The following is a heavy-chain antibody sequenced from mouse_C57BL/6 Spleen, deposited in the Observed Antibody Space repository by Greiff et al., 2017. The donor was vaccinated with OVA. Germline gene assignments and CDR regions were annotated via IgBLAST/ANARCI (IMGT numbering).Heavy chain of an antibody. CDR3: AREGSYGSIDD. CDR1: GYSFTSYW. CDR2: IECCDSYT. V-gene: IGHV1-69*01. D-gene: IGHD1-1*01. Sequence: QVQLQQSGPELVLPWASVKMSCKASGYSFTSYWMHWVKQRPGQGLEWLGEIECCDSYTNHKQNIKGKSTMTVDKSSRTAYITLSSLTSEYSAVYYCAREGSYGSIDDWGKGTTLTVSS. J-gene: IGHJ2*01.